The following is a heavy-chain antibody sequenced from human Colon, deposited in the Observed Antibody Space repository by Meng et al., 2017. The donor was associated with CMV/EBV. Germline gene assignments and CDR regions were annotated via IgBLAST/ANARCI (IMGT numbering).Heavy chain of an antibody. Sequence: EVQLVESGGGLVKPGESLRLSCVVSGIPFTDSDMSWVRQAPGKGLEWVSSINVNGNSAAYADSVRGRFTISRDNARNSLYLQMNSLRVEDTAFYYCARDPNWGSGYWGQGTLVTVSS. D-gene: IGHD7-27*01. CDR3: ARDPNWGSGY. CDR2: INVNGNSA. V-gene: IGHV3-21*02. CDR1: GIPFTDSD. J-gene: IGHJ4*02.